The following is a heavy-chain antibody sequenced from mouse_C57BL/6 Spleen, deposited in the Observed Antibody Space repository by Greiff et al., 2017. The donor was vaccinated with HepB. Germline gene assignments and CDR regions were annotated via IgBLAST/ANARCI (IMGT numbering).Heavy chain of an antibody. CDR2: ISSGGSYT. Sequence: EVMLVESGGDLVKPGGSLKLSCAASGFTFSSYGMSWVRQTPDKRLEWVATISSGGSYTYYPDSVKGRFTISRDNAKNTLYLQMSSLKSEDTAMYYCARQGFSYGYDWAWFAYWGQGTLVTVSA. J-gene: IGHJ3*01. D-gene: IGHD2-2*01. V-gene: IGHV5-6*01. CDR3: ARQGFSYGYDWAWFAY. CDR1: GFTFSSYG.